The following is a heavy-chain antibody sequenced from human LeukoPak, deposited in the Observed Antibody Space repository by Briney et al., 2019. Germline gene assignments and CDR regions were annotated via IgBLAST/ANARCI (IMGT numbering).Heavy chain of an antibody. CDR1: GFTFSNYA. CDR3: ARGYCTTTSCYIDY. Sequence: GGSLRLSCAASGFTFSNYALHGVRQAPGKGVEGVAVMSYDGINKYYRAAVKGRFTISRDISKSPLYLQMNSLRAEDTAVYYCARGYCTTTSCYIDYWGQGSLVTVSS. J-gene: IGHJ4*02. D-gene: IGHD2-2*02. CDR2: MSYDGINK. V-gene: IGHV3-30*04.